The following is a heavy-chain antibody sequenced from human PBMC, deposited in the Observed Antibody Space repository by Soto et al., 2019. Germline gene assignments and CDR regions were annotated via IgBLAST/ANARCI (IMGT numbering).Heavy chain of an antibody. Sequence: EVQLVETGGGLIQPGGSLRLSCAASGFTVSSNYMSWVRQAPGKGLEWVSVIYSGGSTYYADSVKGRFTISRDNSKNTLYLQMNSLRAEDTAVYYCARVTADHYYYYGMDVWGQGTTVTVYS. D-gene: IGHD2-2*01. CDR1: GFTVSSNY. V-gene: IGHV3-53*02. J-gene: IGHJ6*02. CDR2: IYSGGST. CDR3: ARVTADHYYYYGMDV.